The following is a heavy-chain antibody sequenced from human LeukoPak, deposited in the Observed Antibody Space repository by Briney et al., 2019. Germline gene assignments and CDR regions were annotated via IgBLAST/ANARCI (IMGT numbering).Heavy chain of an antibody. CDR1: GYTFTSYG. CDR2: ISAYNGNT. J-gene: IGHJ5*02. V-gene: IGHV1-18*01. D-gene: IGHD3-3*01. CDR3: ARRSSTTIFGVVSGFDP. Sequence: ASVKVSCKASGYTFTSYGISWVRQAPGQGLEWMGWISAYNGNTNYAQKLQGRVTMTTDTSTSTAYMELRSLRSDDTAVYYCARRSSTTIFGVVSGFDPWGQGTLVTASS.